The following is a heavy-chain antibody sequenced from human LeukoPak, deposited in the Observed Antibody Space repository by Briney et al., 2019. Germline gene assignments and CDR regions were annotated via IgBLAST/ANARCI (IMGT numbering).Heavy chain of an antibody. J-gene: IGHJ4*02. CDR1: GYTFTSYG. Sequence: ASVKVSCKASGYTFTSYGISWVRQAPGQGLEWMGWISAYNGNTNYAQKLQGRVTMTTDTSTSTAYMELRSLRSDDTAVYYCASSLTRRDCSGGSCYRVFDYWGQGTLVTVSS. CDR2: ISAYNGNT. CDR3: ASSLTRRDCSGGSCYRVFDY. V-gene: IGHV1-18*01. D-gene: IGHD2-15*01.